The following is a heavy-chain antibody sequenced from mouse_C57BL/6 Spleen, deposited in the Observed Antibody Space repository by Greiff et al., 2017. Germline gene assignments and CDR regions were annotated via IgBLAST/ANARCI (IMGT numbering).Heavy chain of an antibody. Sequence: VQLQQPGAELVKPGASVKLSCKASGYTFTSYWIQWVKQRPGQGLEWIGEIDPSDSYPNYTQKFKGKATLTVDTSTSTDYMQLSSLTAEDSAVYYCAGSGGYEDEGYWGQGTTLTVSA. V-gene: IGHV1-50*01. CDR3: AGSGGYEDEGY. J-gene: IGHJ2*01. CDR2: IDPSDSYP. CDR1: GYTFTSYW. D-gene: IGHD2-3*01.